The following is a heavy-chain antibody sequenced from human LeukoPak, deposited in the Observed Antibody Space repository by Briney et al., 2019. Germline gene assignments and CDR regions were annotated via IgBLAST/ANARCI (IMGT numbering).Heavy chain of an antibody. Sequence: PGGSLRLSCAASGFTFSSYGMHWVRQAPGKGLEWVAFIRYDGSNKYYADSVKGRFTISRDNSKNTLYLQMNSLRAEDTAVYYCAPPIVVVPAAIRPDYWGQGTLVTVSS. D-gene: IGHD2-2*02. CDR2: IRYDGSNK. V-gene: IGHV3-30*02. CDR3: APPIVVVPAAIRPDY. J-gene: IGHJ4*02. CDR1: GFTFSSYG.